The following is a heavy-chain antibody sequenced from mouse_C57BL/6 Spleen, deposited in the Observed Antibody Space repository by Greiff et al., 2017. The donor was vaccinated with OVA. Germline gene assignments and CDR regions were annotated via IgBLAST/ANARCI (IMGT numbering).Heavy chain of an antibody. D-gene: IGHD2-5*01. J-gene: IGHJ4*01. CDR2: IHPNSGST. CDR1: GYTFTSYW. Sequence: QVQLQQPGAELVKPGASVKLSCKASGYTFTSYWMHWVKQRPGQGLEWIGMIHPNSGSTNYNEKFKSKATLTVDKSSSTAYMQLSSLTSEDSAVYYCARLGYSNYDYAMDYWGQGTSVTGSS. CDR3: ARLGYSNYDYAMDY. V-gene: IGHV1-64*01.